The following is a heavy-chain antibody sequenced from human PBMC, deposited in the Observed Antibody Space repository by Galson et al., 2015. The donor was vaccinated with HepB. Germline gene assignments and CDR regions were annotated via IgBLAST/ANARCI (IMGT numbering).Heavy chain of an antibody. D-gene: IGHD5-24*01. J-gene: IGHJ3*02. CDR3: ADVEMATITGEDAFDI. Sequence: SVKVSCKASGGTFSSYAISWVRQAPGQGLEWMGRIIPILGIANYAQKFQGRVTITADKSTSTAYMELSSLRSEDTAVYYCADVEMATITGEDAFDIWGQGTMVTVSS. V-gene: IGHV1-69*04. CDR1: GGTFSSYA. CDR2: IIPILGIA.